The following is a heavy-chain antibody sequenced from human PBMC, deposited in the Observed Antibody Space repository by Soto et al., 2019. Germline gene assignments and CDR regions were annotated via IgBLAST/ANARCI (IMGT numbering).Heavy chain of an antibody. J-gene: IGHJ6*03. Sequence: ASVKVSCKASGYTFTSYDINWVRQATGQGLEWMGWMNPNSGNTGYAQKFQGRVTMTRNTSISTAYMELSSLRSEDTAVYYCARGIAAAAPRLEGPYSSYMDAWGKGTTVTVYS. CDR3: ARGIAAAAPRLEGPYSSYMDA. CDR2: MNPNSGNT. V-gene: IGHV1-8*01. CDR1: GYTFTSYD. D-gene: IGHD6-13*01.